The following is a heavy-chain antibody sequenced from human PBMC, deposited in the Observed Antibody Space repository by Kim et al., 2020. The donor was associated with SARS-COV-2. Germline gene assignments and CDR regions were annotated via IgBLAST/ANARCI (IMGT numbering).Heavy chain of an antibody. CDR2: VYIGDRT. V-gene: IGHV3-53*04. CDR3: ARGLHGYSYGPGVGY. Sequence: GGSLRLSCAASGCTVSSYNMCGVRQTAGKGRELLAVVYIGDRTASSDSVNARFTIYRNNSKNTLYLQMNSLRAEDTAVYYCARGLHGYSYGPGVGYWGQGTLVTVSS. D-gene: IGHD5-18*01. J-gene: IGHJ4*02. CDR1: GCTVSSYN.